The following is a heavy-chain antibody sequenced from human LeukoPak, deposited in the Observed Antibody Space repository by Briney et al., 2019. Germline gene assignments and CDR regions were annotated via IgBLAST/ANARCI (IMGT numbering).Heavy chain of an antibody. CDR2: VDPEDGEI. CDR1: GYTLTELS. D-gene: IGHD1-26*01. Sequence: ASVKVSCKVSGYTLTELSMHWVRQAPGKGLEWMGGVDPEDGEIIYAQKFQGRVTMTEDTSTDTAYMELSSLRTEDTAVYYCAIDVGELLTYWGQGTLVTVSS. CDR3: AIDVGELLTY. J-gene: IGHJ4*02. V-gene: IGHV1-24*01.